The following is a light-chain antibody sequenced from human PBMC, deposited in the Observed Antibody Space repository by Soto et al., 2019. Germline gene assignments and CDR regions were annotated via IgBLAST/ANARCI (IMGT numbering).Light chain of an antibody. V-gene: IGLV2-8*01. CDR3: SSYGGSNNFVV. Sequence: QSALTQPPSASGSPGQSVTISCTGTSSDVGGYNYVSWYQHHPGKAPKLMLYDVIKRPSGVPDRFSGSKSGNTASLTVSGLQAEDEADYYCSSYGGSNNFVVFVGGTKLTVL. CDR2: DVI. CDR1: SSDVGGYNY. J-gene: IGLJ2*01.